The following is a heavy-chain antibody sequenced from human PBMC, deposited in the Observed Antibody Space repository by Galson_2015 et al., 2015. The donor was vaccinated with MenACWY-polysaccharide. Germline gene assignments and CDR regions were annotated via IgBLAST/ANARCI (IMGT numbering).Heavy chain of an antibody. D-gene: IGHD6-13*01. J-gene: IGHJ1*01. CDR3: ANDAIAGIGLTPLRIPLQL. V-gene: IGHV3-23*01. CDR2: VGGSGDGR. Sequence: LRLSCAVSNITLRRYAMSWVRQAPGKGLEWVSSVGGSGDGRYYADSVKGRFTISRDNSKNTLYLEMNSLRAEDTAIYYCANDAIAGIGLTPLRIPLQLWGQGPLVAVSS. CDR1: NITLRRYA.